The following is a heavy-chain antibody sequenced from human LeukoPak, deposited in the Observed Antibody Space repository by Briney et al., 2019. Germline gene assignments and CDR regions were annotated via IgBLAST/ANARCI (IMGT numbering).Heavy chain of an antibody. J-gene: IGHJ4*02. CDR3: AKDIGSLGVDSYNDY. Sequence: GVSLRLSCAASGFTFTNYAMSWVRQAPEKGPEWVSVVSGSGSATYYADSVKGRFTISRDNSKNTLYLQMNSLRAEDTAVYYCAKDIGSLGVDSYNDYWGQGALVTVSS. CDR1: GFTFTNYA. CDR2: VSGSGSAT. D-gene: IGHD3-3*01. V-gene: IGHV3-23*01.